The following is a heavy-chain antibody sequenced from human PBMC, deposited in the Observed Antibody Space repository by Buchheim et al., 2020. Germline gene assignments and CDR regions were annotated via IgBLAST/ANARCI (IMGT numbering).Heavy chain of an antibody. J-gene: IGHJ6*02. CDR2: INTSGGST. D-gene: IGHD2-15*01. CDR3: ARDACSGGSCYYYGMDV. V-gene: IGHV1-46*01. CDR1: GYTFTSYY. Sequence: QVQLVQSGAEVKKPGASVKVSCKASGYTFTSYYMHWVRQAPGQGLEWMGIINTSGGSTSYAQKFQGRVTMTRDTSTSTVYMELSSLRSEDTAVYYCARDACSGGSCYYYGMDVWGQGTT.